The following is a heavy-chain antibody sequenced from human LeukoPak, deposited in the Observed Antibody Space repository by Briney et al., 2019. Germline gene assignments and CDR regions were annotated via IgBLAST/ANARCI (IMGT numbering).Heavy chain of an antibody. V-gene: IGHV3-48*01. J-gene: IGHJ4*02. CDR1: GFTFSSYS. Sequence: PGGSLRRSCAASGFTFSSYSMNWVRQAPGKGLEWVSYISSGSSTIYYADSVKGRFTVSRDNAKNSLYLQMNSLRAEDTAVYYCARDSYGYGDFDYWGQGTLVTVSS. D-gene: IGHD5-18*01. CDR2: ISSGSSTI. CDR3: ARDSYGYGDFDY.